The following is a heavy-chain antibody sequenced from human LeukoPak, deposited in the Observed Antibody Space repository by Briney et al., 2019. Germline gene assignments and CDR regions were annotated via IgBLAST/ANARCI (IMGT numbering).Heavy chain of an antibody. Sequence: GASVKVSCKVSGYTLTELSMHWVRQAPGKGLEWMGGFDPEDGETIYAQKFQGRVTMTEDTSTDTAYMELSSLRSEDTDVYYCATDHGVWVGSSLGPWFDPWGQGTLVTVSS. V-gene: IGHV1-24*01. J-gene: IGHJ5*02. CDR1: GYTLTELS. D-gene: IGHD1-26*01. CDR3: ATDHGVWVGSSLGPWFDP. CDR2: FDPEDGET.